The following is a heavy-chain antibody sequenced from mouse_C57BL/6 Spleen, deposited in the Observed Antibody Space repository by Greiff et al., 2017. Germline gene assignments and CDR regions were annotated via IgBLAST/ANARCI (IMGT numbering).Heavy chain of an antibody. V-gene: IGHV1-64*01. J-gene: IGHJ4*01. D-gene: IGHD1-1*01. CDR3: ARVATVVSHYAMDY. Sequence: QVQLQQPGAELVKPGASVKLSCKASGYTFTSYWMHWVKQRPGQGLEWIGMIHPNSGSTNYNEKFKSKATLTVDKSSSTAYMQLSSLTSEDSAVYDCARVATVVSHYAMDYWGQGTSVTVSS. CDR2: IHPNSGST. CDR1: GYTFTSYW.